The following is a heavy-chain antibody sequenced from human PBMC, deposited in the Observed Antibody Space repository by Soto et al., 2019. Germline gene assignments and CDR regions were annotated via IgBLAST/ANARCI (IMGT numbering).Heavy chain of an antibody. CDR1: GFTFSSYG. J-gene: IGHJ4*02. CDR2: ISYDGSNK. V-gene: IGHV3-30*18. D-gene: IGHD2-15*01. CDR3: AKDRHIVVVVAATDNYFDY. Sequence: GGSLRLSCAASGFTFSSYGMHWVRQAPGKGLEWVAVISYDGSNKYYADSVKGRFTISRDNSKNTLYLQMNSLRAEDTAVYYCAKDRHIVVVVAATDNYFDYWGQGTLVTVSS.